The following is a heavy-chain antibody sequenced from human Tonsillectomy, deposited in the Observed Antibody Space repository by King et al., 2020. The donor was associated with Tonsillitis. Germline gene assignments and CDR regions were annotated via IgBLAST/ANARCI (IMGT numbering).Heavy chain of an antibody. V-gene: IGHV3-23*04. Sequence: VQLVESGGGLVQPGGSLRLSCAASGFTFSSYAIIWVRQAPGKGLEWVSAISCSGGRSYYVDPGKGRFTISRDNSKNTLYLQMNSLRAEDTDVYYCAKDGPAYYYDSREQFDYWGQGTLVTVSS. J-gene: IGHJ4*02. CDR3: AKDGPAYYYDSREQFDY. CDR1: GFTFSSYA. CDR2: ISCSGGRS. D-gene: IGHD3-22*01.